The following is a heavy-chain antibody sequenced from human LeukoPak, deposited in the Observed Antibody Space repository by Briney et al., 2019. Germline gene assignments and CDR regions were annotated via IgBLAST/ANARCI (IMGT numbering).Heavy chain of an antibody. CDR2: INPNSGGT. J-gene: IGHJ4*02. V-gene: IGHV1-2*06. Sequence: ASVKVSCKASGYTFTGYYMHWVRQAPGQGLEWMGRINPNSGGTNYAQKFQGRVTMTRDTSISTAYMELSRLRSDDTAVYYCARGYYDSSGYYYWGQGTLVTVSP. CDR3: ARGYYDSSGYYY. CDR1: GYTFTGYY. D-gene: IGHD3-22*01.